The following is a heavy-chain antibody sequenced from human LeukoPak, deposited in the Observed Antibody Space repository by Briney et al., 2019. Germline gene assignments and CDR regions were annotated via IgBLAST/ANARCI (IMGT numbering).Heavy chain of an antibody. J-gene: IGHJ4*02. CDR1: GFTFSSYG. CDR3: AKDVWDGSGSYEWSYFDY. V-gene: IGHV3-30*18. CDR2: ISYDGSNK. D-gene: IGHD3-10*01. Sequence: GRSLRLSCAASGFTFSSYGMHWVRQAPGKGLEWVAVISYDGSNKYYADSVKGRFTISRDNSKNTLYLQMNSLRAEDTAAYYCAKDVWDGSGSYEWSYFDYWGQGTLVTVSS.